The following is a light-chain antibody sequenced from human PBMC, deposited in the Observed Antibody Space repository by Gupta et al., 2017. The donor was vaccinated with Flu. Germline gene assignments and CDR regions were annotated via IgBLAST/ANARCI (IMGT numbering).Light chain of an antibody. Sequence: DIQMTQSPSTLSASVGDRVTITCRASQSISIELAWYQQKPGKAPKLLIYKASSLESGVPSRFSGSGSGTEFILTISSLQPDDFTTYYCQQYNDYPWTFGQGTKVEIK. V-gene: IGKV1-5*03. CDR1: QSISIE. J-gene: IGKJ1*01. CDR2: KAS. CDR3: QQYNDYPWT.